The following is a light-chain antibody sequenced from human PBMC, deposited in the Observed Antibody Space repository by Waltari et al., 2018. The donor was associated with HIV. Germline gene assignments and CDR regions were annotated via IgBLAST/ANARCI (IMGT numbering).Light chain of an antibody. J-gene: IGKJ2*01. CDR3: QQYGSSPMYT. V-gene: IGKV3-20*01. Sequence: EIVLTQSPGTLSLSPGERATLSCRASQSVSSSYLAWYQQTPGQAPRLLIYGASSRATGIPDSVSGSGSGTDFTLTISRLEPEDFAVYYCQQYGSSPMYTFGQGTKLEIK. CDR2: GAS. CDR1: QSVSSSY.